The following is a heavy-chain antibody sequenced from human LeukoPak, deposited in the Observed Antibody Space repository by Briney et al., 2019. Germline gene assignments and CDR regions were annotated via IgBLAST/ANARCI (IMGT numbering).Heavy chain of an antibody. D-gene: IGHD6-13*01. J-gene: IGHJ5*02. V-gene: IGHV5-51*01. CDR1: GYSFTSYW. Sequence: GASLKISCQGFGYSFTSYWIGWGRQMPGKGMEGLGVIYPGDARIRYNPSFQGQVTISVDKAISTAYLQWVSLKASDTAMYYCACRDLTSTWSFPWGQGTLVTVSS. CDR3: ACRDLTSTWSFP. CDR2: IYPGDARI.